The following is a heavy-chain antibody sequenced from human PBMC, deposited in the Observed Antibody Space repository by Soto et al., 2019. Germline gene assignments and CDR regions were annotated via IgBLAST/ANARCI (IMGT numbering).Heavy chain of an antibody. J-gene: IGHJ5*02. CDR1: GGSISSGDYY. CDR2: IYYSGST. D-gene: IGHD3-10*01. V-gene: IGHV4-30-4*01. Sequence: SETLSLTCTVSGGSISSGDYYWSWIRQPPGKGLEWIGYIYYSGSTYYNPSLKSRVTISVDTSMNQFSLKLSSVTAADTAVYYCARGRFRNWFDPWGQGTLVTVSS. CDR3: ARGRFRNWFDP.